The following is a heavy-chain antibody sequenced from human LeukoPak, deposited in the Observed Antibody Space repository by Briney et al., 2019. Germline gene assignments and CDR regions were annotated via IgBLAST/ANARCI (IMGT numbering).Heavy chain of an antibody. CDR1: GGSFSGYY. CDR3: ARAESIVVVIDY. V-gene: IGHV4-34*01. J-gene: IGHJ4*02. CDR2: INHSGST. D-gene: IGHD3-22*01. Sequence: PSETLSLTCAVYGGSFSGYYWSWIRQPPGKGLEWIGEINHSGSTNYNPSLKSRVTISVDTSKNQFSLKLSSVTAADTAVYYCARAESIVVVIDYWGQGTLVTVSS.